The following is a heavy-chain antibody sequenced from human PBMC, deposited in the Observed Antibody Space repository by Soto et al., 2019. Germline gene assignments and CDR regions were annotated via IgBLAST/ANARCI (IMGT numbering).Heavy chain of an antibody. CDR3: ARAKYYDFWSGSNWFDP. Sequence: ASVKVSCKASGYTFTSYDINWVRQTTGQGLEWMGWMNPNSGNTGYEQKFQGRVTMTRNTSISTAYMELSRLRSEDTAVYYCARAKYYDFWSGSNWFDPWGQGTLVTVSS. J-gene: IGHJ5*02. V-gene: IGHV1-8*01. D-gene: IGHD3-3*01. CDR1: GYTFTSYD. CDR2: MNPNSGNT.